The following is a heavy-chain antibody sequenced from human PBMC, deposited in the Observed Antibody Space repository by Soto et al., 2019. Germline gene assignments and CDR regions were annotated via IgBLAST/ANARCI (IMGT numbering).Heavy chain of an antibody. CDR3: AREGPVSSGSYYAY. CDR2: IIPILGIA. V-gene: IGHV1-69*04. J-gene: IGHJ4*02. Sequence: ASVKVSCKASGGTFSIYTISWVRQAPGQGLEWMGRIIPILGIANYAQKFQGRVTITADKSTSTAYMELSSLRSEDTAVYYCAREGPVSSGSYYAYWGQGTLVTVSS. CDR1: GGTFSIYT. D-gene: IGHD1-26*01.